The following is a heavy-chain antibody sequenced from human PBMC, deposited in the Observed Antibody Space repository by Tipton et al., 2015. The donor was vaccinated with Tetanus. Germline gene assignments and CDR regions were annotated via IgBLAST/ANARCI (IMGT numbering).Heavy chain of an antibody. CDR2: IDSDGSGT. D-gene: IGHD2-2*01. Sequence: SLRLSCAASGFTFSKHTMNWVRQAPGKGLEWVSRIDSDGSGTTYADSVKGRFTISRDNAKNTLYLQMNSLRAEDTAVYYCVRVLKGAKCSRSSCYGYGMDVWGQGTTVTVSS. J-gene: IGHJ6*02. V-gene: IGHV3-74*01. CDR3: VRVLKGAKCSRSSCYGYGMDV. CDR1: GFTFSKHT.